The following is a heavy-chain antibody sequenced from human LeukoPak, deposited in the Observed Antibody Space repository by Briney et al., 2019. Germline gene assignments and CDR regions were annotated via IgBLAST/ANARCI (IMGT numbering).Heavy chain of an antibody. J-gene: IGHJ5*02. V-gene: IGHV4-59*01. CDR1: GGSIRSDY. D-gene: IGHD5-12*01. CDR2: ISYNGIT. Sequence: PSETLSLTCSVSGGSIRSDYWSWIRQPPGKGLEWICYISYNGITNYNPSLTSRLTMSVDTSKSQFSLKLSSLTAADTAVYYCARERVDRFGPRFDPWGPGTLVTVSS. CDR3: ARERVDRFGPRFDP.